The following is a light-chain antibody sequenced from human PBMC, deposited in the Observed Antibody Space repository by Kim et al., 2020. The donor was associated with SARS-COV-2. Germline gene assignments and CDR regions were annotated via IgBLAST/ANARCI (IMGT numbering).Light chain of an antibody. CDR3: QQYGSAPFT. J-gene: IGKJ2*01. CDR2: GAS. Sequence: PGARATLSCRASQTVTSNYLAWYQQKPGQAPRLLISGASRRATGIPDRFSGSGSGTDFTLTISRLEPEDFAVYFCQQYGSAPFTFGQGTKLEI. CDR1: QTVTSNY. V-gene: IGKV3-20*01.